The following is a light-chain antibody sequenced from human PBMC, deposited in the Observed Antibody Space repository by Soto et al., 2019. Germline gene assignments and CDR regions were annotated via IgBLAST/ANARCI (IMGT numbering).Light chain of an antibody. CDR2: DAS. V-gene: IGKV3-11*01. CDR1: QNVSSY. Sequence: EIVLTQSPATLSLSPGERATLSCRASQNVSSYLAWYQQKLGQAPRLLIYDASNRATGIPARFSGSGSGTDFTLTLSSLEPEDFAVYYCQQRSNWPPTFGQGTRLEIK. J-gene: IGKJ5*01. CDR3: QQRSNWPPT.